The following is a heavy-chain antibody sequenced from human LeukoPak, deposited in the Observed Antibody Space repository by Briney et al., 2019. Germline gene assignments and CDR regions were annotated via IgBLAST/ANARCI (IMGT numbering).Heavy chain of an antibody. J-gene: IGHJ4*02. V-gene: IGHV3-23*01. D-gene: IGHD2-15*01. CDR2: LSSSGGST. Sequence: GGSLRLYCAASGFTFSSYAMSWVRQAPGKGLEWVSALSSSGGSTYYADSVKGRFTISREISKNTLYLQMDSLRDEDTAVYYCAKQRTGSCYSCFDYWGQGTLVTVSS. CDR3: AKQRTGSCYSCFDY. CDR1: GFTFSSYA.